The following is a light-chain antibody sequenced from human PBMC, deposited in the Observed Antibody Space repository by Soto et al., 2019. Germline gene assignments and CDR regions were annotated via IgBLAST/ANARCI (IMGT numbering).Light chain of an antibody. CDR1: QSVSSN. Sequence: EIVMTQSPATLSVSPGERATLSCRASQSVSSNLAWYQQKPGQAPRLLIYGASTSSTGIPARFSGSGSGTEFTLTISSLQSEDFAGYYCQQYNNWPPYTFGQGTKLEIK. CDR2: GAS. CDR3: QQYNNWPPYT. V-gene: IGKV3-15*01. J-gene: IGKJ2*01.